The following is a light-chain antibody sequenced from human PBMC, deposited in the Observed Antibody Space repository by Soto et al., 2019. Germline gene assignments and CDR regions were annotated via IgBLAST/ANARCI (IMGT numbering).Light chain of an antibody. CDR1: SSDVGAYDY. CDR2: EVS. Sequence: QSALTQPASVSGSPGQSITISCTGTSSDVGAYDYVSWYQQHPGKAPKFMLYEVSNRPSGRSDRFSGSKSGNTASLTISGLQAEDEAYYYCSSFTTSKTWVFGGGTKLTVL. CDR3: SSFTTSKTWV. V-gene: IGLV2-14*01. J-gene: IGLJ3*02.